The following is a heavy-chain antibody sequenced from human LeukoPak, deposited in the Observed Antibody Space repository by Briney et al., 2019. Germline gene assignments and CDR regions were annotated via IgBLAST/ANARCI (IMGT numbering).Heavy chain of an antibody. Sequence: SETLSLTCAVYGGSFSGYYWSWIRHPPGKGLEWIGEINHSGSTNYNPSLKSRVTISVDTSKNQFSLKLSSVTAADTAVYYCARGASPYYDFWSGFRDAFDIWGQGTMVTVSS. D-gene: IGHD3-3*01. V-gene: IGHV4-34*01. J-gene: IGHJ3*02. CDR1: GGSFSGYY. CDR3: ARGASPYYDFWSGFRDAFDI. CDR2: INHSGST.